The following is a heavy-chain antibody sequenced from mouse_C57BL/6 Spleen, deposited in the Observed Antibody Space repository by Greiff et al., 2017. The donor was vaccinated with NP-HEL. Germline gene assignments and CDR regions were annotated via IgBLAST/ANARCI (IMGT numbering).Heavy chain of an antibody. V-gene: IGHV7-3*01. CDR2: IRNKANGYTT. Sequence: DVMLVESGGGLVQPGGSLSLSCAASGFTFTDYYMSWVRQPPGKALEWLGFIRNKANGYTTEYSASVKGRFTISRDNSQSILYLQMNALRAEDSANYYFARSSGSYFYYAMDYWGQGTSGTGSS. D-gene: IGHD1-1*02. CDR3: ARSSGSYFYYAMDY. CDR1: GFTFTDYY. J-gene: IGHJ4*01.